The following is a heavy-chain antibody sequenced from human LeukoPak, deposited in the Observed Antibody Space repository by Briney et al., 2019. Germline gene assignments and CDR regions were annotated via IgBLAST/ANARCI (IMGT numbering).Heavy chain of an antibody. Sequence: PSETLSLTCTVSGNSISSGYYWGWIRQPPGKGLEWIGIIYHTGTTYYNSSLKSRVTISVDTSKNQFSLKLNFVTAADTAVYYCARKGRGPYGSVNGYFDYWGQGTLVPVSS. V-gene: IGHV4-38-2*02. CDR2: IYHTGTT. J-gene: IGHJ4*02. CDR1: GNSISSGYY. D-gene: IGHD3-10*01. CDR3: ARKGRGPYGSVNGYFDY.